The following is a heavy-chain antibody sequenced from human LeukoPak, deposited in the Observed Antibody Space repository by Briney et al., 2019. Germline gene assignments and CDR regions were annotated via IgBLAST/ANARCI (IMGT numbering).Heavy chain of an antibody. CDR1: GFTFSSYD. CDR2: FCNSGTAI. D-gene: IGHD3-10*01. J-gene: IGHJ4*02. CDR3: ARSVVRGVIALDY. Sequence: GGSLRLSCAASGFTFSSYDMNWVRQAPGKGLEWVSYFCNSGTAIYYADSVKGRFTMSRDSAKSSLYLQMNSLRDEDTAVYYCARSVVRGVIALDYWGQGTLVTVSS. V-gene: IGHV3-48*03.